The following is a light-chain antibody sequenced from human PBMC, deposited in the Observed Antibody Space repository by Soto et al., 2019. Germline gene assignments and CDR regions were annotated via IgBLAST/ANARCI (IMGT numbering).Light chain of an antibody. J-gene: IGLJ2*01. CDR2: DTN. CDR3: AAWDDSLNGPV. CDR1: SSNIGLND. Sequence: QSVLTQPPSASGTPGQTVTISCSGSSSNIGLNDVHWYRQPSGTAPQILIYDTNQQATGVPDRFSGSRSGTSASLAIHGLQSEDEADYHCAAWDDSLNGPVFGGGTKVTVL. V-gene: IGLV1-44*01.